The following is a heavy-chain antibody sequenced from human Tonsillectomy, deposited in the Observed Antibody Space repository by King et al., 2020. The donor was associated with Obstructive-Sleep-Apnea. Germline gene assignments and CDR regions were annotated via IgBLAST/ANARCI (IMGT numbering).Heavy chain of an antibody. CDR3: ATDPSFGELCLTN. CDR2: ISGSGGST. V-gene: IGHV3-23*04. Sequence: VQLVESGGGLVQPGGSLRLSCAASGFTFSSYAMTWVRQAPGKGLEWVSTISGSGGSTYYADSVKGRFTISRDNSKNTLYLQMNSLRAEDTAVSYCATDPSFGELCLTNCGQGTLVTVSS. D-gene: IGHD3-10*01. J-gene: IGHJ4*02. CDR1: GFTFSSYA.